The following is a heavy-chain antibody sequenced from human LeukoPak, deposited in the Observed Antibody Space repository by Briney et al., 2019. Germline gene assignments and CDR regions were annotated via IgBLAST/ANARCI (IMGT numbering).Heavy chain of an antibody. D-gene: IGHD2-8*01. CDR1: GYNFITYY. V-gene: IGHV1-46*01. CDR3: AREDVVLVDAVRYYYYGMDV. CDR2: INPSGGST. J-gene: IGHJ6*02. Sequence: ASVKVSCKASGYNFITYYMHWMRQAPGQGLEWMGIINPSGGSTSYAQKFQDRVTMTRDTSTSTAYMELSSLKSEDTAVYYCAREDVVLVDAVRYYYYGMDVWGQGTTVTVSS.